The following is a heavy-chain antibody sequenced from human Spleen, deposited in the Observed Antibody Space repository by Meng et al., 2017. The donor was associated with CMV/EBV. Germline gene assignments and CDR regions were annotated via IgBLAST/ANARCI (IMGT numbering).Heavy chain of an antibody. CDR1: GFTVSNNY. V-gene: IGHV3-53*01. CDR3: AKPFRYSDTTSWFLIFDS. CDR2: IHSGNST. J-gene: IGHJ5*01. Sequence: GESLKISCAASGFTVSNNYMSWVRQAPGKGLEWVSVIHSGNSTYYADSVKGRFTISRDNSKNTLYLQMNSLRAEDTAVYYCAKPFRYSDTTSWFLIFDSWGQGTLVTVSS. D-gene: IGHD3-9*01.